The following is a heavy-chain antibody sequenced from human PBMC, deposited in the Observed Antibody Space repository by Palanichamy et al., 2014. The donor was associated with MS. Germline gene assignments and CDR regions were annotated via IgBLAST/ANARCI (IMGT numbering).Heavy chain of an antibody. Sequence: MSWVRQAPGKGLEWVSIIYSGGRTDYADSVKGRFTISRDNSKNTVYLQMNSLRVEDTAVYYCARDQLVLAAAGTPDEYYYYYGMDVWGLGTTVTVSS. CDR2: IYSGGRT. V-gene: IGHV3-53*01. D-gene: IGHD6-13*01. CDR3: ARDQLVLAAAGTPDEYYYYYGMDV. J-gene: IGHJ6*02.